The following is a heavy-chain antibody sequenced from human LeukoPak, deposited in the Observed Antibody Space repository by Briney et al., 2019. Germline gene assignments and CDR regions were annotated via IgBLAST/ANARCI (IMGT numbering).Heavy chain of an antibody. CDR2: ISACNGNT. V-gene: IGHV1-18*01. J-gene: IGHJ4*02. Sequence: ASVTVSCKASGYTFTSYGISWVRQAPGQGLEWMGWISACNGNTNYAQKLQGRVTMTTDTSTSTAYMELRSLRSDDTAVYYCAISGYDPGVLAGWGQGTLVTVSS. CDR1: GYTFTSYG. CDR3: AISGYDPGVLAG. D-gene: IGHD5-12*01.